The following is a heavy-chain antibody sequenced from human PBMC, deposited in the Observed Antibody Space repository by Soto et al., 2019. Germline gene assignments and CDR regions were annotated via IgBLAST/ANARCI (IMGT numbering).Heavy chain of an antibody. V-gene: IGHV4-59*08. D-gene: IGHD6-13*01. Sequence: QVQLQESGPGLVKPSETLSLTCTVSGDSISNYYWSWIRQPPGKGLEWIGYIYYSGSTNYNPSLKSRVTIPVATSKNQFSLKLSSVTAADTAVYYCARHLWVGSSWYLGALDIWGQGTMVTVSS. CDR2: IYYSGST. CDR3: ARHLWVGSSWYLGALDI. CDR1: GDSISNYY. J-gene: IGHJ3*02.